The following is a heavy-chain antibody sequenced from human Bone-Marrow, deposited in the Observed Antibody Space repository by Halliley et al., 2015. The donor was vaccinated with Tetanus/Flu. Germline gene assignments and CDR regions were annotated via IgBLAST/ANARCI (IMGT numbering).Heavy chain of an antibody. V-gene: IGHV4-34*01. CDR1: GGSFSGHY. D-gene: IGHD2-21*01. Sequence: TLSLTCALYGGSFSGHYWIWLRQSPGKGLEWIGEINHSGSTKHNSSLKSRVAMSIDASKSQFYLRLNSVTAADTGVYYCAKGDCDGINCFPWSYYYGMHAWGQGTSVIVSS. CDR3: AKGDCDGINCFPWSYYYGMHA. CDR2: INHSGST. J-gene: IGHJ6*02.